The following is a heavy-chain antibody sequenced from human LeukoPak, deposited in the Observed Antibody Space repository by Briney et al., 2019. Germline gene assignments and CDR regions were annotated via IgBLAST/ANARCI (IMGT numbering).Heavy chain of an antibody. CDR1: GYTLTELS. CDR3: ATAVVPAARKDY. Sequence: ASVKVSCKVSGYTLTELSMHWVRQAPGKGPEWMGGFDPEDGETIYAQKFQGRVTMTEDTSTDTAYMELSSLRSEDTAVYYCATAVVPAARKDYWGQGTLVTVSS. CDR2: FDPEDGET. D-gene: IGHD2-2*01. V-gene: IGHV1-24*01. J-gene: IGHJ4*02.